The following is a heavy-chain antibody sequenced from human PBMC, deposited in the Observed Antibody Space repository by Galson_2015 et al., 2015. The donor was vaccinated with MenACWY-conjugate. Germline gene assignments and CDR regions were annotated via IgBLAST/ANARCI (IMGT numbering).Heavy chain of an antibody. CDR1: GYTFTNYA. V-gene: IGHV1-46*01. Sequence: SVKVSCKASGYTFTNYAINWVRQAPGQGLEWVGIINPYGGSTTYAQKFQGRVTMTRGTSTSTVYMELSSLRSEDTAVYYCARGRGSYYYGMDVWGQGTTVTVSS. D-gene: IGHD1-26*01. CDR3: ARGRGSYYYGMDV. J-gene: IGHJ6*02. CDR2: INPYGGST.